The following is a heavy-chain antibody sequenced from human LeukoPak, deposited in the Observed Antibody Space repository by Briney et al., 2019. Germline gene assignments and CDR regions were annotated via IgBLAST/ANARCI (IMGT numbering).Heavy chain of an antibody. V-gene: IGHV1-46*01. Sequence: ASVKVSCKASGYTFTSNYIHWVRQAPGQGLEWMGMIYPRDGSTSYAQKFQGRVTVTRDTSTSTVHMELSGLRSEDTAVYYCARDQEGFDYWGQGTLVTVSS. CDR1: GYTFTSNY. CDR3: ARDQEGFDY. J-gene: IGHJ4*02. CDR2: IYPRDGST.